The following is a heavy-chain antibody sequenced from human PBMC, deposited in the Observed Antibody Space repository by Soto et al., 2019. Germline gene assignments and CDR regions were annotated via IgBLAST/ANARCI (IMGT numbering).Heavy chain of an antibody. V-gene: IGHV3-66*01. CDR2: LYSGGDT. CDR3: ARGAGVASTGTGSFDY. D-gene: IGHD6-13*01. Sequence: GGSLRLSCTASGFTFSYSMNWVRQASGKGLEWVSVLYSGGDTVYADSVKGRFTISRDNSKNTLYLQMSSLRVEDTAVYYCARGAGVASTGTGSFDYWGQGTLVTVSS. CDR1: GFTFSYS. J-gene: IGHJ4*02.